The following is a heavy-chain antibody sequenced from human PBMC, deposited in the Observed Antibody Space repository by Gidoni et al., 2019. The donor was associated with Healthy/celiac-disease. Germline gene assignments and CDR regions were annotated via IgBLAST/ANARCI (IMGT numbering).Heavy chain of an antibody. V-gene: IGHV1-69*02. CDR2: IIPILGIA. J-gene: IGHJ5*02. CDR3: ASSGITMIVNWFDP. CDR1: GGTFSSYT. Sequence: QVQLVQSGAEVKKPGASVKVSCKASGGTFSSYTISWVRQAPGQGLEWMGRIIPILGIANYAQKFQGSVTITADKSTSTAYMELSSLVSEDTAVYYCASSGITMIVNWFDPWGQGTLVTVSS. D-gene: IGHD3-22*01.